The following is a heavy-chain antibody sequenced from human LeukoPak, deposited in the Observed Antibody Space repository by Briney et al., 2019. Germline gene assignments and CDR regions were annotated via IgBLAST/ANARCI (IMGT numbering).Heavy chain of an antibody. V-gene: IGHV1-46*01. CDR3: ARAGLEQWLPTGY. CDR1: GYTFTSYY. D-gene: IGHD6-19*01. CDR2: INPSGGST. J-gene: IGHJ4*02. Sequence: ASVKVSCKASGYTFTSYYMHWVRQAPGQGLEWMGIINPSGGSTSYAQKFQGRVTMTRDMSTSTDYMELSSLRSEDMAVYYCARAGLEQWLPTGYWGQGTLVTVSS.